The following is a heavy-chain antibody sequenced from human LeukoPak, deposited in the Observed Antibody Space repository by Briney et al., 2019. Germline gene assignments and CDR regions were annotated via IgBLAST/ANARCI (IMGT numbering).Heavy chain of an antibody. V-gene: IGHV1-2*06. J-gene: IGHJ4*02. CDR3: AADPDSSGWYGGGDY. CDR2: INPNSGGT. CDR1: GYTFTGYY. D-gene: IGHD6-19*01. Sequence: ASVKVSCKASGYTFTGYYMHWVRQAPGQGLEWMGRINPNSGGTNYAQKFQGRVTMTRDTSISTAYMELSRLRSDDTAVYYWAADPDSSGWYGGGDYWGQGTLVTVSS.